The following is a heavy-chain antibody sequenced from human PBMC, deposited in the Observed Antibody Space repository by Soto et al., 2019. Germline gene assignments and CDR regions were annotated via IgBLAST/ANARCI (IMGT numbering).Heavy chain of an antibody. CDR3: ARGSVGLRYYYYYMDV. CDR1: GGSFSGYY. Sequence: QVQLQQWGAGLLKPSETLSLTCAVYGGSFSGYYWSWIRQPPGKGLEWIGEINHSGSTNYNPSLKSRVTISVDTSKNRFSLKLSSVPAADTAVYYCARGSVGLRYYYYYMDVWGKGTTVTVSS. V-gene: IGHV4-34*01. CDR2: INHSGST. D-gene: IGHD5-18*01. J-gene: IGHJ6*03.